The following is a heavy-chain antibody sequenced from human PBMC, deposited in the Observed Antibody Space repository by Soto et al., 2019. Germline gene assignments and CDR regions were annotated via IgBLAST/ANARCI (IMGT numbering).Heavy chain of an antibody. D-gene: IGHD1-1*01. V-gene: IGHV1-8*01. CDR3: AIERTGTTSMDV. Sequence: QVQLVQSGAEVKKPGASVKVSCKASGYTFTSYDINWVRQATGQGLEWMGWMNPNSGNTGYAQKFQGRVTMTRNTSISTAYMELSSLRSEDTSVYYCAIERTGTTSMDVWCQGTTVTVSS. J-gene: IGHJ6*02. CDR1: GYTFTSYD. CDR2: MNPNSGNT.